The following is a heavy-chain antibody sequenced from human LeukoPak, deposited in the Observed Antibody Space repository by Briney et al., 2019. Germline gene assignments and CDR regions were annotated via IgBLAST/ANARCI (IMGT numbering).Heavy chain of an antibody. CDR2: IIPIFGTA. J-gene: IGHJ4*02. D-gene: IGHD2-21*02. Sequence: ASVKVSCKASGGTFSSYAISWVRQAPGQGLEWMGGIIPIFGTANYAQKFQGRVTITADESTSTAYMELSSLRSEDTAVYYCARDYCAGDCFPDYWGQGTLVTVSS. V-gene: IGHV1-69*13. CDR1: GGTFSSYA. CDR3: ARDYCAGDCFPDY.